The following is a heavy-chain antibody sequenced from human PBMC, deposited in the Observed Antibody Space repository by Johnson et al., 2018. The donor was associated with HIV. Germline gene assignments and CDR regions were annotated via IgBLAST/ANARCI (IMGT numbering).Heavy chain of an antibody. Sequence: VQLVESGGGLVQPGGSLRLSCAASGFTVSSNYMSWVRQAPGKGLEWVSVIYSGGSTYYADSVKGRFTISRDNSKNTLYLQMNSLRAEDTAVYYCARVTNSDAFDIWGKGTMVTVSS. J-gene: IGHJ3*02. V-gene: IGHV3-66*01. CDR2: IYSGGST. D-gene: IGHD2-8*01. CDR1: GFTVSSNY. CDR3: ARVTNSDAFDI.